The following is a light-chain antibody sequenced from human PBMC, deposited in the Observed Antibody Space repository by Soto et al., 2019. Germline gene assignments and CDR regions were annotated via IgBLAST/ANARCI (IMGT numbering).Light chain of an antibody. Sequence: DIQMTQSPSTLPASIGDTVTITCRASQSISHWLAWYQQKPGKVPELLISQASSLQGGVSSRFSGSGYGTEFTLTISSLQPDDFATYYCQHYSTYPLTFGGGTKV. CDR2: QAS. CDR3: QHYSTYPLT. CDR1: QSISHW. V-gene: IGKV1-5*03. J-gene: IGKJ4*01.